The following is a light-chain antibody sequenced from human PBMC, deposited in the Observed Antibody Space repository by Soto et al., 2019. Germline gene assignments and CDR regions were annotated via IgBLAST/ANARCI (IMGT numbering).Light chain of an antibody. V-gene: IGKV1-5*01. Sequence: DIEMTQSPSTLSASVVDTVTVTCRASQSVSGWLAWYQQKPGKAPKLLIHDATSLESGVPSRFSGSGSGTEFTLTISSLQPDDFATYYCQQYSSYWTFAQGTKVDIK. J-gene: IGKJ1*01. CDR3: QQYSSYWT. CDR1: QSVSGW. CDR2: DAT.